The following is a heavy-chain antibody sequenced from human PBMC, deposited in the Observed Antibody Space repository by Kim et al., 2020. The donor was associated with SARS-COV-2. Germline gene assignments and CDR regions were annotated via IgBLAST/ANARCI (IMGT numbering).Heavy chain of an antibody. CDR2: IDPNSGGT. D-gene: IGHD1-1*01. CDR1: GYIFTDYH. CDR3: TQQLKRHYFYY. Sequence: ASVKVSCKTSGYIFTDYHLHWVRQAPGQGLEWMGWIDPNSGGTNYAQKFQGRVSMTRDTSISTVYMEVSRLTSDDTAMYYCTQQLKRHYFYYWGQGTLVT. J-gene: IGHJ4*02. V-gene: IGHV1-2*02.